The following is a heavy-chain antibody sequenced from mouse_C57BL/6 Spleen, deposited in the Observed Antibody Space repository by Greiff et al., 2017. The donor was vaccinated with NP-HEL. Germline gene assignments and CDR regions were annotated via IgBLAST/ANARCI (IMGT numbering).Heavy chain of an antibody. CDR2: ISSGSSTI. V-gene: IGHV5-17*01. CDR1: GFTFSDYG. D-gene: IGHD2-4*01. J-gene: IGHJ3*01. Sequence: EVQLQQSGGGLVKPGGSLKLSCAASGFTFSDYGMHWVRQAPEKGLEWVAYISSGSSTIYYADTVKGRFTISRDNAKNTLFLQMTSLRSEDTAMYYCARYDYAEAWFAYWGQGTLVTVSA. CDR3: ARYDYAEAWFAY.